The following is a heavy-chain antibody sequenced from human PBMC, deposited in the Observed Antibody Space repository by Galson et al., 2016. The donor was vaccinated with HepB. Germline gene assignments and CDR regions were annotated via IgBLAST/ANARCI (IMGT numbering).Heavy chain of an antibody. CDR3: ARDKGTSVWYKDY. CDR2: ISYDGSNK. CDR1: GFTFSSYS. V-gene: IGHV3-30*03. Sequence: LRLSCAASGFTFSSYSIHWVRQAPGKGLEWVALISYDGSNKYYADSVKGRITISRDTSKNTVYLQMNSLRGEDTGVYYCARDKGTSVWYKDYWGQGTLVTVSS. D-gene: IGHD1-1*01. J-gene: IGHJ4*02.